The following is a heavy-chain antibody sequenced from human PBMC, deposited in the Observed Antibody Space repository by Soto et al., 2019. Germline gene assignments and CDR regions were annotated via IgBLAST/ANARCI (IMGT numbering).Heavy chain of an antibody. V-gene: IGHV1-24*01. J-gene: IGHJ5*02. D-gene: IGHD2-2*01. CDR3: ARGYCSSTSCYGIDRGNWFDP. CDR1: GYTLTELS. CDR2: FDPEDGET. Sequence: EASVKVSCKVSGYTLTELSMHWVRQAPGKGLEWMGGFDPEDGETIYAQKFQGRVTMTEDTSTDTAYMELSSLRSEDTAVYYCARGYCSSTSCYGIDRGNWFDPWGQGTLVTVSS.